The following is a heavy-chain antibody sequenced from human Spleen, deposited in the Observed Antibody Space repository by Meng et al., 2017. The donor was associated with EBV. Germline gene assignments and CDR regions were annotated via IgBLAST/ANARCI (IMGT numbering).Heavy chain of an antibody. J-gene: IGHJ4*02. CDR3: ARVYYDSSGLSDY. CDR2: INTNTGKP. Sequence: QVQLVQSGAEVKKPGASVKVSCKASGYTFNNYGFTWVRQAPGQGLEWLGWINTNTGKPTYAQGFTGLFVFSLDTSVSTAYLQISSLKAEDTGMYYCARVYYDSSGLSDYWGQGTLVTVSS. V-gene: IGHV7-4-1*02. CDR1: GYTFNNYG. D-gene: IGHD3-22*01.